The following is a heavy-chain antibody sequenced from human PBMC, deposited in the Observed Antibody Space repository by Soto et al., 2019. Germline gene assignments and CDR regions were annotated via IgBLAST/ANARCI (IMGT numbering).Heavy chain of an antibody. D-gene: IGHD2-2*01. Sequence: GGSLRLSSAASGVTVGSSWMGWVRQALGKGLEWVANIKQDGSEIYYVDSVRGRFTIYRDNAKNSLYLQMNSLRAEDTAVYYCARDPYRYCSRISCSAIGFDYWGQGTLVTVSS. CDR2: IKQDGSEI. CDR3: ARDPYRYCSRISCSAIGFDY. CDR1: GVTVGSSW. V-gene: IGHV3-7*01. J-gene: IGHJ4*02.